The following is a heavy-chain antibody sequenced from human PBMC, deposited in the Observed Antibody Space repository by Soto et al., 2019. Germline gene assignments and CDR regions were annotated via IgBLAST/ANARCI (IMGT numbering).Heavy chain of an antibody. Sequence: QVQLVQSGAEVKKPGSSVKISCKASGGTFNRNTISWVRQAPGQGLEWMGGIIPMFGTANYAQKFQGRVTITADESTSTAYMELSRLRSEDTAVYYCARQFDFDSSGHFYAYWGQGTLVIVSS. CDR3: ARQFDFDSSGHFYAY. CDR2: IIPMFGTA. CDR1: GGTFNRNT. V-gene: IGHV1-69*01. J-gene: IGHJ4*02. D-gene: IGHD3-22*01.